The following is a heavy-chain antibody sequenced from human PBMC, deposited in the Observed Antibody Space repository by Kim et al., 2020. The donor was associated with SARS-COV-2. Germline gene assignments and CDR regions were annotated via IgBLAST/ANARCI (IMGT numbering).Heavy chain of an antibody. V-gene: IGHV3-64D*06. CDR1: GFTFSDYL. CDR3: VKSGYCSRTDCFHAFDI. J-gene: IGHJ3*02. CDR2: ISNNGGTT. Sequence: GGSLRLSCSASGFTFSDYLIHWVRQAPGKGLEYVSAISNNGGTTYYVDSVKGRFTISRDNSKNTLSLQMSSLRAEDTAVYYCVKSGYCSRTDCFHAFDIWGQGTKVTVSS. D-gene: IGHD2-2*01.